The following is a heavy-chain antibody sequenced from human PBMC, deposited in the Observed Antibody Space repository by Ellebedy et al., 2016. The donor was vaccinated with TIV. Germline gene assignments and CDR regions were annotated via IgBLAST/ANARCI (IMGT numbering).Heavy chain of an antibody. Sequence: ASVKVSCKASGYSFTDFGLSWVRLAPGQGLEWMGIINPRGASTSYAQKLQGRVTLTRDTSTSTVYMELSSLRYEDTAVYYCARAFDSGFWGQGTLVTVSS. CDR3: ARAFDSGF. V-gene: IGHV1-46*01. CDR2: INPRGAST. D-gene: IGHD3-10*01. J-gene: IGHJ4*02. CDR1: GYSFTDFG.